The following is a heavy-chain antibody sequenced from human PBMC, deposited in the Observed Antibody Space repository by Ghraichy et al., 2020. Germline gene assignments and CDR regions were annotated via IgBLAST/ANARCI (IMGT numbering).Heavy chain of an antibody. J-gene: IGHJ4*02. CDR3: ARGGAYGDYVSHFDY. D-gene: IGHD4-17*01. CDR2: IKQDGSEK. V-gene: IGHV3-7*01. Sequence: GESLNISCAASGFTFSSYWMSWVRQAPGKGLEWVANIKQDGSEKYYVDSVKGRFTISRDNAKNSLYLQMNSLRAEDTAVYYCARGGAYGDYVSHFDYWGQGTLVTVSS. CDR1: GFTFSSYW.